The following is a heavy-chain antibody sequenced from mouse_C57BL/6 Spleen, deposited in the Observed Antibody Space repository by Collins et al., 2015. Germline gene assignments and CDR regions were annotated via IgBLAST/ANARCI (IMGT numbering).Heavy chain of an antibody. D-gene: IGHD1-1*01. V-gene: IGHV1-9*01. Sequence: QVQLQQSGAELMKPGASVKLSCKATGYTFTGYWIEWVKQRPGHGLEWIGEILPGSGSTNYNEKFKGKATLTADKSSSTAYMQLSSLTSEDSAVYFCARTDFSYYGGVYWGQGTTLTVSS. J-gene: IGHJ2*01. CDR1: GYTFTGYW. CDR2: ILPGSGST. CDR3: ARTDFSYYGGVY.